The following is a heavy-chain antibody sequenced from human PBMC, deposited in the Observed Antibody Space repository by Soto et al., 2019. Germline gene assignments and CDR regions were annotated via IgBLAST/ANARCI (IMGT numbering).Heavy chain of an antibody. Sequence: SVPTLVNPTQTLTLTCTFSGFSLSTYGVGVGWVRQPPGKALEWLVFVYWDDDNRYNPSLKSRLTVTKDTSRNQAVLTMANMDLVDTAKYYFAHRKSANDWMAGSLHFWGPGILVMVS. V-gene: IGHV2-5*02. D-gene: IGHD3-3*01. J-gene: IGHJ4*02. CDR2: VYWDDDN. CDR1: GFSLSTYGVG. CDR3: AHRKSANDWMAGSLHF.